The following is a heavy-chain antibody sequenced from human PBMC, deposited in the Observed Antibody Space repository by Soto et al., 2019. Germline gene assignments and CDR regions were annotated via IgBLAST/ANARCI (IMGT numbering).Heavy chain of an antibody. CDR3: AKAQWLPQGAFDI. Sequence: QVQLVESGGGVVQPGRSLRLSCAASGFTFSSYGMHWVRQAPGKGLERVAVISYDGSNKYYADSVKGRFTISRDNSKNTLYLQMNSLRAEDTAVYYCAKAQWLPQGAFDIWGQGTMVTVSS. V-gene: IGHV3-30*18. D-gene: IGHD6-19*01. CDR2: ISYDGSNK. CDR1: GFTFSSYG. J-gene: IGHJ3*02.